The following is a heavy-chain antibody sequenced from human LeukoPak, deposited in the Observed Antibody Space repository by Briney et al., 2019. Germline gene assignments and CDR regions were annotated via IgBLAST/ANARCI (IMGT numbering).Heavy chain of an antibody. V-gene: IGHV3-15*01. CDR2: IKRKSDGGTT. CDR1: GLTFSNAW. CDR3: TTELDVRPNHY. J-gene: IGHJ4*02. D-gene: IGHD1-14*01. Sequence: GGSLRLSCAASGLTFSNAWMSWVRQAPGKGLEWVGRIKRKSDGGTTDYAAPVKGRFTISRDDSRNTLYLQMNSLKSEDTAVYYCTTELDVRPNHYWGQGTLVTVSS.